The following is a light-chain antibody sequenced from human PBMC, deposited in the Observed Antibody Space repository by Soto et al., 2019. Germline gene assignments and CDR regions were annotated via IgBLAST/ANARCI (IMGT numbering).Light chain of an antibody. CDR2: DAS. J-gene: IGKJ1*01. V-gene: IGKV3-11*01. CDR1: HSVSTY. CDR3: QQYNNWPPKT. Sequence: ETVLTQSPATLSLSPGEGATLSCRASHSVSTYLAWYQQKPGQTPRLLIYDASTRATGIPARFSGSGSGTDFTLNISSLEPEDSAAYYCQQYNNWPPKTFGQGTKVDIK.